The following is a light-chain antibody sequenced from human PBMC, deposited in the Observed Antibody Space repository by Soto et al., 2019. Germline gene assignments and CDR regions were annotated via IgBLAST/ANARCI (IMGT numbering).Light chain of an antibody. Sequence: ALTQPGSGYGSTAQSITIPCTGTSSDVGSYNLVSWYQQHPGKAPKLMIYEVSKRPSGVSNRFSGSKSGNTASLTISGLQAEDEADYYCCSYAGSPFYVFGTGTKVTVL. V-gene: IGLV2-23*02. CDR2: EVS. CDR3: CSYAGSPFYV. J-gene: IGLJ1*01. CDR1: SSDVGSYNL.